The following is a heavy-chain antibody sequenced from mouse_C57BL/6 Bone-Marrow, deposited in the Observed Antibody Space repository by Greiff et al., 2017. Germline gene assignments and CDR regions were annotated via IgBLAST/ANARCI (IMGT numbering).Heavy chain of an antibody. V-gene: IGHV1-74*01. CDR1: GYTFTSYW. CDR3: AIRPGFAY. J-gene: IGHJ3*01. Sequence: QVQLQQPGAELVKPGASVKVSCKASGYTFTSYWMHRVQQRPGQGLEWIGRINPSDSDHNYNQKFKGKATLTVAKSSSTAYMQLSSLTSEDSAVYYCAIRPGFAYWGQGTLVTVSA. CDR2: INPSDSDH.